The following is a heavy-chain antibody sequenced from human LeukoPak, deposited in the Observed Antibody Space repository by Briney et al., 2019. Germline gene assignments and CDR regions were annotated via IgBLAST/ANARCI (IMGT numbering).Heavy chain of an antibody. CDR1: GGSISSYY. CDR2: YYSGNT. J-gene: IGHJ4*02. CDR3: AGGYYYDSSGYDSGV. D-gene: IGHD3-22*01. V-gene: IGHV4-59*12. Sequence: SETLSLTCTVSGGSISSYYLSWIRQPPGKGLEWIGIYYSGNTNHNPSLKSRVTISVDTSKKQFSLKLSSVTAADTAVYYCAGGYYYDSSGYDSGVWGQGTLVTVSS.